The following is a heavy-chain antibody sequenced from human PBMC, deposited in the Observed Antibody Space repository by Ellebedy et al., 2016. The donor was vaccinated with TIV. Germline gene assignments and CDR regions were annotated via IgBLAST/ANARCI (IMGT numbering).Heavy chain of an antibody. CDR3: ARGNSRDGYNGVDY. CDR2: IIPILGIA. J-gene: IGHJ4*02. Sequence: SVKVSXKASGGTFSSYAISWVRQAPGQGLEWMGRIIPILGIANYAQKFQGRVTITADKSTSTAYMELSSLRSEDTAVYYCARGNSRDGYNGVDYWGQGTLVTVSS. D-gene: IGHD5-24*01. CDR1: GGTFSSYA. V-gene: IGHV1-69*04.